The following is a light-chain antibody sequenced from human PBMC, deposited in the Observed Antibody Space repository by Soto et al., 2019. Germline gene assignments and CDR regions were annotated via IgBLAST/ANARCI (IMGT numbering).Light chain of an antibody. Sequence: QSVLTQPASVSGSPGQSITISFTGTSSDIGGYNFVSWYQQHPGKAPKLMIYDVSKWPSGVSHRFSGSKSGNTASLTISGLQPEDEADYYCSSYTSSSTLVFGGGTKLTVL. CDR1: SSDIGGYNF. CDR3: SSYTSSSTLV. J-gene: IGLJ2*01. V-gene: IGLV2-14*01. CDR2: DVS.